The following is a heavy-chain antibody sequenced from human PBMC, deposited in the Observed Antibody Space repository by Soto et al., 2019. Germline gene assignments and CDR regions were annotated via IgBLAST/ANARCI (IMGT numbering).Heavy chain of an antibody. D-gene: IGHD1-1*01. Sequence: QVQLVESGGGVVQPGRSLRLSCAASGFTFSSYGMHWVRQAPGKGLEWVAVIWYDGSNKYYADSVKGRFTISRDNSKNTLYLQTNSLRAEDTAVYYCARDEAGTTTSWFDPWGQGTLVTVSS. CDR2: IWYDGSNK. V-gene: IGHV3-33*01. CDR3: ARDEAGTTTSWFDP. CDR1: GFTFSSYG. J-gene: IGHJ5*02.